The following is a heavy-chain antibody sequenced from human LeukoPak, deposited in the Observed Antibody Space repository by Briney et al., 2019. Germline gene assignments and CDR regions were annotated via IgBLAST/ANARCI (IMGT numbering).Heavy chain of an antibody. V-gene: IGHV3-23*01. CDR2: ISMSGGST. CDR3: AKDPMWGNYGDYILGGDDY. CDR1: GFTFNSYA. D-gene: IGHD4-17*01. J-gene: IGHJ4*02. Sequence: GGSLRLSCAASGFTFNSYAMTWVRQAPGKGLEWVAVISMSGGSTYYADSVKGRFTISRDTSKNTLYLQMNSLRAEDTAVYYCAKDPMWGNYGDYILGGDDYWGQGALVTVSS.